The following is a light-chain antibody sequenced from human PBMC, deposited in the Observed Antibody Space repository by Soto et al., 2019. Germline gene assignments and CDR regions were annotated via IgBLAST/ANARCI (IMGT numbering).Light chain of an antibody. V-gene: IGKV3-11*01. Sequence: EIVLTQSPTTLSLSPGEGATLSCRASQILTSSLAWYQQKPGQPPRLLIYDASNRATDIPARFSGSGSGTDFTLTIRSLEPEDFAVYYCHQRTSGITFGQGTRLEIK. CDR3: HQRTSGIT. CDR2: DAS. CDR1: QILTSS. J-gene: IGKJ5*01.